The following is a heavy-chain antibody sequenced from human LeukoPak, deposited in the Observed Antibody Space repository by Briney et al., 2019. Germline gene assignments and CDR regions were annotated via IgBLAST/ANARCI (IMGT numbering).Heavy chain of an antibody. CDR3: AGGVPATARPYYYYYMDV. CDR1: GYTFTGYY. J-gene: IGHJ6*03. Sequence: ASVKVSCKASGYTFTGYYMHWVRQAPGQGLEWMGWINPNSGGTNYAQKFQGRVTMTRDTSISTAYMELSRLRSDDTAVYYCAGGVPATARPYYYYYMDVWGKGTTVTVSS. D-gene: IGHD2-2*01. V-gene: IGHV1-2*02. CDR2: INPNSGGT.